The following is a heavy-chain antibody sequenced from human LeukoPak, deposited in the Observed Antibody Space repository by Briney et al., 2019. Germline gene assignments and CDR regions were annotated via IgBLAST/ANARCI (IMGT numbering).Heavy chain of an antibody. CDR3: AKGPNYGDWGWFDP. V-gene: IGHV3-30*02. D-gene: IGHD4-17*01. J-gene: IGHJ5*01. CDR1: GFTFSSYG. CDR2: IRYDGSNK. Sequence: PGGSLRLSCAASGFTFSSYGMHWVRQAPGKGLEWVAFIRYDGSNKYYADSVKGRFTISRDNSKNTLYLQMNSLRAEDTAVYYCAKGPNYGDWGWFDPLGQGNLVNVS.